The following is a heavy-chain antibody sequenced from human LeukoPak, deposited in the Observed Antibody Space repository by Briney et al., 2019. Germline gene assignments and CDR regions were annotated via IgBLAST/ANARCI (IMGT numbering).Heavy chain of an antibody. V-gene: IGHV4-39*07. CDR3: ARSRRSWSTFDY. J-gene: IGHJ4*02. Sequence: SETLSLTCTVTVGSISSSRDYWGWIREPPGKGLEWIGSIYYSGSTYYNPSLKSRVTISVDTSKNQFSLKLTSVTATDTAVYYCARSRRSWSTFDYWGQGTLVTVSS. D-gene: IGHD6-13*01. CDR1: VGSISSSRDY. CDR2: IYYSGST.